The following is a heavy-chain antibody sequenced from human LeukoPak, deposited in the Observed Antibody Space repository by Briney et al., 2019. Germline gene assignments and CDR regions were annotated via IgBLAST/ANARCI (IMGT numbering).Heavy chain of an antibody. CDR2: IKQDGSEK. Sequence: GGSLRLSCAASGFTFSSYWISWVRPAPGKGEGWVANIKQDGSEKYYVDSVKGRFTISRDNAKNSLYLQMNSLRAEDTAVYYCAREVTTLCYFDYWGQGTLVTVSS. D-gene: IGHD4-17*01. CDR1: GFTFSSYW. V-gene: IGHV3-7*01. CDR3: AREVTTLCYFDY. J-gene: IGHJ4*02.